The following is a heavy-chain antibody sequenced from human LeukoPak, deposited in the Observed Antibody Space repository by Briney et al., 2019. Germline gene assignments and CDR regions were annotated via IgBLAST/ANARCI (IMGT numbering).Heavy chain of an antibody. CDR3: ARGVRGSQKLDY. CDR1: GYTLTELS. CDR2: FDPEDGET. J-gene: IGHJ4*02. V-gene: IGHV1-24*01. Sequence: ASVKVSCKVSGYTLTELSMHWVRQAPGKGLEWMGGFDPEDGETIYAQKFQGRVTMTEDTSTDTAYMELSSLRSEDTAVYYCARGVRGSQKLDYWGQGTLVTVSS. D-gene: IGHD1-26*01.